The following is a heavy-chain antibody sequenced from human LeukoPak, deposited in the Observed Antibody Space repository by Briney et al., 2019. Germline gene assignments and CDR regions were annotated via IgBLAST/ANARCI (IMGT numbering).Heavy chain of an antibody. J-gene: IGHJ4*02. CDR1: GGSISSYY. Sequence: PSETLSLTCTVSGGSISSYYWSWIRQPPGKGLEWIGYIYYSGSTNYNPSLKSRVTISVDTSKNQFSLRLTSVTAADTAVYYCARHYDFWSGYPDYWGQGTLVTVSS. V-gene: IGHV4-59*01. D-gene: IGHD3-3*01. CDR3: ARHYDFWSGYPDY. CDR2: IYYSGST.